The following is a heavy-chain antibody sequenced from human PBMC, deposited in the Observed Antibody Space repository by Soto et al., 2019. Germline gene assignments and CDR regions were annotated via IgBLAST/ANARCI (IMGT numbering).Heavy chain of an antibody. CDR2: ISCDGSNK. J-gene: IGHJ4*02. CDR3: AKAPEGITTFDY. CDR1: GFTFSSYG. Sequence: GGSLRLSCAASGFTFSSYGMHWVRQAPGKGLEWVAVISCDGSNKYYADSVKGRFTISRDNSKNTLYLQMNSLRAEDTAVYYCAKAPEGITTFDYWGQGTLVTVSS. V-gene: IGHV3-30*18. D-gene: IGHD1-1*01.